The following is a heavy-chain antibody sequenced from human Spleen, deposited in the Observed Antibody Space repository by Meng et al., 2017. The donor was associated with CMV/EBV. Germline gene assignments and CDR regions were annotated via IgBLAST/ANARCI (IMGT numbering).Heavy chain of an antibody. D-gene: IGHD3/OR15-3a*01. CDR3: ARDNRGFYSDFWTGFKDLYYCYGLDV. J-gene: IGHJ6*02. CDR2: IHHSGYT. Sequence: SETLSLTCSVSGGSVNTVSFYWSWIRQPPGKGLEWLGYIHHSGYTNYAPSLKSRVTISLDTSKNQFSLTLSSVTAADTAIYYCARDNRGFYSDFWTGFKDLYYCYGLDVWGLGTTVTVSS. CDR1: GGSVNTVSFY. V-gene: IGHV4-61*01.